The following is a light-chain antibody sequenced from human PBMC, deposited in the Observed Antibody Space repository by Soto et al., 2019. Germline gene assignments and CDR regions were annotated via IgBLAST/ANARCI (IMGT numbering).Light chain of an antibody. CDR3: QSYDSSLSGYV. CDR1: SSNIGANYD. J-gene: IGLJ1*01. CDR2: GHN. V-gene: IGLV1-40*01. Sequence: QSVLTQPPSVSGAPGQRVTISCTGSSSNIGANYDVHWYQQLPGTAPKLLIYGHNNRPSGVPDRFSGSKSGTSASLAITGLQDEDEADYYCQSYDSSLSGYVFGPGTKLTVL.